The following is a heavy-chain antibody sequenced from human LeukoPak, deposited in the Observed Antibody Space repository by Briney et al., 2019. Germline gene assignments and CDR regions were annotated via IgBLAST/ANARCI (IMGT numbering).Heavy chain of an antibody. J-gene: IGHJ6*03. CDR3: ARGRVSSSTWHSTYYYYFYMDV. D-gene: IGHD4-11*01. CDR2: IYYTGST. Sequence: PSETLSLTCSVSGGSISGDYWSWIRQPPGKGLEWIGYIYYTGSTNYNPSLNSRVTISRDTSKNHFSLQLSSVTAADTAVYFCARGRVSSSTWHSTYYYYFYMDVWGKGTTVTVSS. CDR1: GGSISGDY. V-gene: IGHV4-59*01.